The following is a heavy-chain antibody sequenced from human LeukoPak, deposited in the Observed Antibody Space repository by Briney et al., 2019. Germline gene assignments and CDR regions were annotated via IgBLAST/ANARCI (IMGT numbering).Heavy chain of an antibody. Sequence: SETLTLTCSTSGGSISSHYWNWIRQPPGKGLEWLGSIYYSGSTTYNPSLKSRVTISLDTSKNQFSLKVSSVSAADTAVYYCVGVMIFGVVSQNWFDPWGQGTLVTVSS. CDR2: IYYSGST. D-gene: IGHD3-3*01. CDR1: GGSISSHY. V-gene: IGHV4-59*11. CDR3: VGVMIFGVVSQNWFDP. J-gene: IGHJ5*02.